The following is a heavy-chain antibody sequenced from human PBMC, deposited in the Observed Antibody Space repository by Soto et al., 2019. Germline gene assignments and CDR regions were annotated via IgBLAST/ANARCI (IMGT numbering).Heavy chain of an antibody. CDR1: GGSISRYY. CDR2: IYYSGST. J-gene: IGHJ6*03. CDR3: ASQSIAPDYYYYYYMAV. V-gene: IGHV4-59*01. Sequence: SETLCRTCTVSGGSISRYYWSWIRQPPGKGLEWIGYIYYSGSTNYNPSLKSRVTISVDTSKNQFSLKLSSVTAADTAVYYCASQSIAPDYYYYYYMAVWGKGTPVTVSS. D-gene: IGHD6-6*01.